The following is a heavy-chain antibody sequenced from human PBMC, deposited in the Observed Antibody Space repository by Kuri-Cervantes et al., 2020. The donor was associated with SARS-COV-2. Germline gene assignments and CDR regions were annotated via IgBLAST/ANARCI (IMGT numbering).Heavy chain of an antibody. J-gene: IGHJ5*02. V-gene: IGHV3-53*01. D-gene: IGHD4-17*01. CDR2: IYSGGST. CDR3: ARALFYGDYLGSGWFDP. CDR1: GFTVSSNY. Sequence: GGSLRLSCAASGFTVSSNYMSWVRQAPGKGLEWVSVIYSGGSTYYADSVKGRFTISRDNAKNSLYLQMNSLRAEDTAVYYCARALFYGDYLGSGWFDPWGQGTLVTVS.